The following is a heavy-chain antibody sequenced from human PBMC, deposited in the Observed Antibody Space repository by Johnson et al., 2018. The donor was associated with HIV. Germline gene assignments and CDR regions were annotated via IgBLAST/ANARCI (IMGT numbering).Heavy chain of an antibody. Sequence: VQLVESGGGVVRPVGSLRLSYADSGFTFSRENMHWVRQAPGKGLEWVGRIKSKTDGGTTDYAAPVKGRFTISRDDSKNTLYLQMSSLKTEDTAVYYCTTGLDTAMYAFDIWGQGTMVTVSS. D-gene: IGHD5-18*01. CDR2: IKSKTDGGTT. J-gene: IGHJ3*02. V-gene: IGHV3-15*01. CDR1: GFTFSREN. CDR3: TTGLDTAMYAFDI.